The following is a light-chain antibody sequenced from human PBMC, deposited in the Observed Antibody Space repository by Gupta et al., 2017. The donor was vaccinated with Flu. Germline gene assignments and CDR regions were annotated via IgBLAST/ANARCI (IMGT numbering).Light chain of an antibody. V-gene: IGLV5-45*02. Sequence: AVLIQPSSSPSSPGASLTLTCTFSSCTAVGPEWVYSYQQRLWHPPQFLLKFKPDSDNRGGSGVPSRFSGSKATSANAAILIISGLQFDEEADYYCMIWHSNTWVFGGGTKLTVL. CDR3: MIWHSNTWV. J-gene: IGLJ3*02. CDR1: SCTAVGPEW. CDR2: FKPDSDN.